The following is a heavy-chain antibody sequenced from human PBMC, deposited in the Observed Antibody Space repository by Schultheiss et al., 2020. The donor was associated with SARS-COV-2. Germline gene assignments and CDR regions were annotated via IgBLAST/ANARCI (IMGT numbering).Heavy chain of an antibody. CDR3: ARRYYDFRSGANWFDP. V-gene: IGHV3-7*01. D-gene: IGHD3-3*01. Sequence: GGSLRLSCAASGFTFSSYEMNWVRQAPGKGLEWVANIKQDGSEKNYVDSVKGRFTISRDNARNSLFLHMNALRAEDTAIYYCARRYYDFRSGANWFDPWGQGTLVTVSS. CDR1: GFTFSSYE. CDR2: IKQDGSEK. J-gene: IGHJ5*02.